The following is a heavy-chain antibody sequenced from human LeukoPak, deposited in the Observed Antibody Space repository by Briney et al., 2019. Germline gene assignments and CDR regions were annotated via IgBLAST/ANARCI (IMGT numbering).Heavy chain of an antibody. D-gene: IGHD1/OR15-1a*01. V-gene: IGHV3-33*01. J-gene: IGHJ6*03. CDR2: IWYDGSNK. CDR3: ARDAVRTGTDCYYYYMDV. Sequence: GRSLRLSCAASGFTFSSYGMHWVRQAPGKGLEWVAVIWYDGSNKYYADSVKGRFTISRDNSKNTLYLQMNSLRAEDTAVYYCARDAVRTGTDCYYYYMDVWGKGTTVTVSS. CDR1: GFTFSSYG.